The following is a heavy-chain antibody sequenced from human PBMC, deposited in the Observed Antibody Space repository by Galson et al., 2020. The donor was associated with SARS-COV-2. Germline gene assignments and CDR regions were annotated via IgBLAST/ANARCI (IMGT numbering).Heavy chain of an antibody. CDR3: ARGVPFGVFYFDY. D-gene: IGHD3-10*01. CDR2: ISSSSSTI. Sequence: GESLKISCAASGFTFSSYSMNWVRQAPGKGLEWVSYISSSSSTIYYADSVKGRFTISRDNAKNSLYLQMNGLRAEDTGVYYCARGVPFGVFYFDYWGQGTLLTVAS. CDR1: GFTFSSYS. V-gene: IGHV3-48*01. J-gene: IGHJ4*02.